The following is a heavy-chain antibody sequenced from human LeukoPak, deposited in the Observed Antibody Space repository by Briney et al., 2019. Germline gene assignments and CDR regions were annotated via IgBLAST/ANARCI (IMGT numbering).Heavy chain of an antibody. D-gene: IGHD3-10*01. CDR1: GGSFSGYY. CDR2: INHSGST. J-gene: IGHJ6*03. V-gene: IGHV4-34*01. Sequence: SETLSLTCAVYGGSFSGYYWSWIRQPPGKGLEWIGEINHSGSTNYNPSLKSRVTISVDTSKNQFSLKLSSVTAADTAVYYCARGTVLSRYYYYMDVWGKGTTVTVSS. CDR3: ARGTVLSRYYYYMDV.